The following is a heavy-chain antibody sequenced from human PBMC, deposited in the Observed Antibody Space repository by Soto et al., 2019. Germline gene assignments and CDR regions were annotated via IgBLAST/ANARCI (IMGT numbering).Heavy chain of an antibody. V-gene: IGHV3-7*05. J-gene: IGHJ6*03. CDR1: GFSISSFW. CDR2: IKQDGSEK. Sequence: GGSLRLSCAASGFSISSFWMTWVRQAPGAGLEWVTNIKQDGSEKYYVDSVSGRFTISRDNAKNSLCLEMNSLRAEDTAVYYCAKIYYYYYYMDVWDKGTTVTVSS. CDR3: AKIYYYYYYMDV.